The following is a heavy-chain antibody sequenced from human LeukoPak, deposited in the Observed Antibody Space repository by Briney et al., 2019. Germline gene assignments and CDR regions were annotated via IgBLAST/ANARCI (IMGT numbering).Heavy chain of an antibody. J-gene: IGHJ4*02. CDR3: AKDGSSGYYPPYYFDY. Sequence: GGSLRLSCAASGFTFSSYAMSWVRQAPGKGLEWVSAISGSGVSTYYADSVKGRFTISRDNSKNTLYLQMNSLRAEDTAVYYCAKDGSSGYYPPYYFDYWGQGTLVTVSS. CDR1: GFTFSSYA. V-gene: IGHV3-23*01. CDR2: ISGSGVST. D-gene: IGHD3-22*01.